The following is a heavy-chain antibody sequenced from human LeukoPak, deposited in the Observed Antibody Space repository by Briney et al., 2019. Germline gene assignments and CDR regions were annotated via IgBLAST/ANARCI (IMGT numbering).Heavy chain of an antibody. J-gene: IGHJ6*02. Sequence: SETLSLTCTVSGGSISSYYWSWIRQPPGKGLEWIAYISDIGSINYNPSLKSRVTMSVDTSKNQFSLKLSSVTAADTAVYYCARGITMVRGSYGMDVWGQGTTVTVSS. CDR2: ISDIGSI. D-gene: IGHD3-10*01. CDR1: GGSISSYY. V-gene: IGHV4-59*12. CDR3: ARGITMVRGSYGMDV.